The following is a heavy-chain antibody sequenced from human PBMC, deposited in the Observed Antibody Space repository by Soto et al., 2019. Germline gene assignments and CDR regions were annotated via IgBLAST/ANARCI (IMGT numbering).Heavy chain of an antibody. Sequence: LEGSLRLSCAASGFTFSSYAMSWVRQAPGKGLEWVSAISGSGGSTYYADSVKGRFTISRDNSKNTLYLQMNSLRAEDTAVYYCARLVIRGAVSPVDYWGQGTLVTVSS. D-gene: IGHD3-10*01. CDR2: ISGSGGST. J-gene: IGHJ4*02. V-gene: IGHV3-23*01. CDR1: GFTFSSYA. CDR3: ARLVIRGAVSPVDY.